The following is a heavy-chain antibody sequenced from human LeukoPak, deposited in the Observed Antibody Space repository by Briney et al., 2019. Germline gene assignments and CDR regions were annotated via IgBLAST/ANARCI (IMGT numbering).Heavy chain of an antibody. Sequence: ASVKVSCKASGGTFSSYAISWVRQAPGQGLEWMGWISAYNGNTNYAQKLQGRVTMTTDTSTSTAYMELRSLRSDDTAVYYCARNAWHYYDSSGYYRNDAFDIWGQGTMVTVSS. V-gene: IGHV1-18*01. CDR3: ARNAWHYYDSSGYYRNDAFDI. CDR1: GGTFSSYA. D-gene: IGHD3-22*01. J-gene: IGHJ3*02. CDR2: ISAYNGNT.